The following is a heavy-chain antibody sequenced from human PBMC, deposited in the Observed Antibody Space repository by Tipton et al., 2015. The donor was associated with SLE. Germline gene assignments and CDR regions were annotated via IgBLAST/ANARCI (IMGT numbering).Heavy chain of an antibody. V-gene: IGHV3-7*01. D-gene: IGHD3-16*01. J-gene: IGHJ4*02. CDR3: AREGGKYYFDY. CDR1: GFTFTSYW. Sequence: SLRLSCAASGFTFTSYWMTWVRQAPGKGLEWMANIDQDGTQIYYVDSVKGRFTISRDNTKNSVYLQMSSLRAEGTAVYYCAREGGKYYFDYWGQGTLVTVSS. CDR2: IDQDGTQI.